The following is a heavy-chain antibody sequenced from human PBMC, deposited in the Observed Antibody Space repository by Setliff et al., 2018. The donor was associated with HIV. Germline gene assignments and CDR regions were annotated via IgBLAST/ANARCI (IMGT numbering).Heavy chain of an antibody. D-gene: IGHD2-2*01. Sequence: ASVKVSCKASGYYFTAYYMHWVRQAPGQGLEWMGWINPNTGGTQYAQKFQGRVTVTRDTPIRTAYMELISLRSEDTAVYYCARALGYCSSTSCYAEYFDYWGQGTKVTVSS. J-gene: IGHJ4*03. CDR2: INPNTGGT. CDR3: ARALGYCSSTSCYAEYFDY. V-gene: IGHV1-2*02. CDR1: GYYFTAYY.